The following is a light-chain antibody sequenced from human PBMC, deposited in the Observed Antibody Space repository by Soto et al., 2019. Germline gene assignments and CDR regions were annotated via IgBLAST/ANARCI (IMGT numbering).Light chain of an antibody. CDR3: LQHNSYTLT. V-gene: IGKV1-17*01. Sequence: DIQMTQSPSSLSASVGDKITITCRASQSLNSFLNWYQQKPGKAPKLLIFAASSLQSGVQSRFSGSGSGTEFNLTIISLKPEDFATYYCLQHNSYTLTFGGGTKVNIK. J-gene: IGKJ4*01. CDR1: QSLNSF. CDR2: AAS.